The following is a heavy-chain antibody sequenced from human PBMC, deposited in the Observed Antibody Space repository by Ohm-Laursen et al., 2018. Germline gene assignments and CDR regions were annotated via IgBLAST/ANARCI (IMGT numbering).Heavy chain of an antibody. CDR2: IYYSGST. CDR3: ARHRRGAGRADY. V-gene: IGHV4-59*08. J-gene: IGHJ4*02. D-gene: IGHD1-1*01. Sequence: SDTLSLTCTVSGGSISSYYWSWIRQPPGKGLEWIGYIYYSGSTNYNPSLKSRVTISVDTSKNQFSLKLSSVTAADTAVYYCARHRRGAGRADYWGQGTLVNVSS. CDR1: GGSISSYY.